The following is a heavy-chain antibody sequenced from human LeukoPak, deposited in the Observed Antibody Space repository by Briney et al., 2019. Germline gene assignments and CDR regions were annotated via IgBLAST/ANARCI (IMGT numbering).Heavy chain of an antibody. CDR1: GYSFTSYW. CDR3: ARSSMVRGVIIDY. CDR2: IYPGDSDT. Sequence: GESLKISCNGSGYSFTSYWIGWVRQMPGKGLEWMGIIYPGDSDTRYGPSFQGQVTISADKSISTAYLQWSSLKASDTAMYYCARSSMVRGVIIDYWGQGTLVTVSS. D-gene: IGHD3-10*01. V-gene: IGHV5-51*01. J-gene: IGHJ4*02.